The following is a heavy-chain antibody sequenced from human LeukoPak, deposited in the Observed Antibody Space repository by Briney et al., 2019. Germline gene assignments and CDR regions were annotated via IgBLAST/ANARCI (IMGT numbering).Heavy chain of an antibody. CDR3: ASGDYGDYVFDY. D-gene: IGHD4-17*01. CDR1: GYTFTSYG. CDR2: LSAYNGNT. Sequence: ASVKASCKASGYTFTSYGINWVRQAPGQGLEWMGWLSAYNGNTNYAQKLQGRVTMTTDTSTSTAYMELRSLRSDDTAVYYCASGDYGDYVFDYWGQGTLVTVSS. J-gene: IGHJ4*02. V-gene: IGHV1-18*04.